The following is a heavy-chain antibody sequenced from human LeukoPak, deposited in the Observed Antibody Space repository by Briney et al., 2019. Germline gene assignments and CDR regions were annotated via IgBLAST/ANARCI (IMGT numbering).Heavy chain of an antibody. CDR2: IYYSGST. J-gene: IGHJ5*02. V-gene: IGHV4-59*11. CDR3: ARDVGIAVAGTDWFDP. Sequence: PSETLSLTCTVSGGSISSHYWSWIRQPPGKGLEWIGYIYYSGSTNYNPSLKSRVTISVDTSKNQFSLKLSSVTAADTAVYYCARDVGIAVAGTDWFDPWGQGTLVTVSS. CDR1: GGSISSHY. D-gene: IGHD6-19*01.